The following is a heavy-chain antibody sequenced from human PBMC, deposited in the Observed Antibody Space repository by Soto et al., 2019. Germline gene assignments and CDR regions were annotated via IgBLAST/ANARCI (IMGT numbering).Heavy chain of an antibody. Sequence: GESLKISCKGSGYSFTSYWISWVRQMPGKGLEWMGRIDPSDSYTNYSPSFQGHVTISADKSISTAYLQWSSLKASDTAMYYCATDSDYDLWRGYFLLGAFDIWGQGTMVTVSS. V-gene: IGHV5-10-1*01. CDR1: GYSFTSYW. CDR3: ATDSDYDLWRGYFLLGAFDI. J-gene: IGHJ3*02. D-gene: IGHD3-3*01. CDR2: IDPSDSYT.